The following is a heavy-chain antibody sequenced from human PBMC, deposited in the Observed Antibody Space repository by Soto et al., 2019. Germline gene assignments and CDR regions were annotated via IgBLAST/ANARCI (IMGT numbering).Heavy chain of an antibody. Sequence: PGGSLRLSCAASGFTFDDYAMHWVRQAPGKGLEWVSGISWNSGSIGYADSVKGRFTISRDNAKNSLYLQMNSLRAEDTAVYYCAKAGTSMYDSSGYTGYYFDYWGQGTLVTVSS. V-gene: IGHV3-9*01. J-gene: IGHJ4*02. CDR2: ISWNSGSI. D-gene: IGHD3-22*01. CDR1: GFTFDDYA. CDR3: AKAGTSMYDSSGYTGYYFDY.